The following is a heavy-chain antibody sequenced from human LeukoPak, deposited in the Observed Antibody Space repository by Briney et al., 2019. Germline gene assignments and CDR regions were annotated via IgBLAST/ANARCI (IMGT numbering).Heavy chain of an antibody. J-gene: IGHJ3*02. D-gene: IGHD2-15*01. Sequence: GGSLRLSCAASGFTFSSYGMHWVRQAPGKGLEWVAVIWYGGSNKYYADSVKGRFTISRDNSKNTLYLQMNSLRAEDTAVYYCSRSSVNDAFDIWGQGTMVTVSS. CDR1: GFTFSSYG. V-gene: IGHV3-33*08. CDR2: IWYGGSNK. CDR3: SRSSVNDAFDI.